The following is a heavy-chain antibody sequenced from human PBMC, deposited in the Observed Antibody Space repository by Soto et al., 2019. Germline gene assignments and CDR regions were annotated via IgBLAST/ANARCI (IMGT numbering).Heavy chain of an antibody. J-gene: IGHJ6*02. CDR2: IYYSGST. D-gene: IGHD6-6*01. CDR1: GGSISSSSYY. Sequence: PSETLSLTCTVSGGSISSSSYYWGWIRQPPGKGLEWIGSIYYSGSTYYNPSLKSRVTISVDTSKNQFPLKLSSVTAADTAVYYCARHGRAARPPPGWFWGQGTTVTV. CDR3: ARHGRAARPPPGWF. V-gene: IGHV4-39*01.